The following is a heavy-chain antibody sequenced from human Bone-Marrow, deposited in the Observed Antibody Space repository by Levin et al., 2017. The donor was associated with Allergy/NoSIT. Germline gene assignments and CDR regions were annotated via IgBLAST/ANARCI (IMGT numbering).Heavy chain of an antibody. Sequence: PGGSLRLSCAASGFTFSDYYMSWIRQAPGKGLEWVSYISSSSSYTNYADSVKGRFTISRDNAKNSLYLQMNSLRAEDTAVYYCARDRKQLRFLEWLPDYWGQGTLVTVSS. CDR1: GFTFSDYY. CDR3: ARDRKQLRFLEWLPDY. D-gene: IGHD3-3*01. CDR2: ISSSSSYT. V-gene: IGHV3-11*06. J-gene: IGHJ4*02.